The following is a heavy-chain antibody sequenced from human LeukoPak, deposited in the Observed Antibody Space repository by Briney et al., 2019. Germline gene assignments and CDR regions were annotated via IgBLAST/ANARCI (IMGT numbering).Heavy chain of an antibody. J-gene: IGHJ3*02. CDR1: GFTFSDYY. CDR3: ARDPTLLWWAAFDI. Sequence: GGSLRLSCAASGFTFSDYYMSWIRQAPGKGLEWVSYISSSGSTIYYADSVKGRFTISRDNAKSSLYLQMNSLRAEDTAVYYCARDPTLLWWAAFDIWGQGTMVTVSS. CDR2: ISSSGSTI. V-gene: IGHV3-11*01. D-gene: IGHD2-8*02.